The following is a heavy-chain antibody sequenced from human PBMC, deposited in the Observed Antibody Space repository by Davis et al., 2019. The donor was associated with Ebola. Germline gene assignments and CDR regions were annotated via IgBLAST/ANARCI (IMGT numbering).Heavy chain of an antibody. CDR2: INHSGST. Sequence: SETLSLTCAVYGGSFSGYYWSWIRQPPGKGLEWIGEINHSGSTNYNPSLKSRVTISVDTSKNQFSLKLSSVTAADTAVYYCARGVLEWLVLGGYYYYGMDVWGQGTTVTVSS. CDR3: ARGVLEWLVLGGYYYYGMDV. D-gene: IGHD6-19*01. V-gene: IGHV4-34*01. J-gene: IGHJ6*02. CDR1: GGSFSGYY.